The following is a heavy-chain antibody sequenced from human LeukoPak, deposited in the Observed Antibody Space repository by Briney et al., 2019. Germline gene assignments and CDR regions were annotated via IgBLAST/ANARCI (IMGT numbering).Heavy chain of an antibody. CDR3: ARRGRNSTGWQDYL. J-gene: IGHJ4*02. Sequence: PSETLSLTCTVSGGSISSYYWSWIRQPPGKGLEWIGNIYHTGSTNYNPSLSSRFTISIDTAKNQFSLKLTSVTAADTAVYYCARRGRNSTGWQDYLWGQGTLVTVSS. CDR2: IYHTGST. V-gene: IGHV4-59*01. D-gene: IGHD6-25*01. CDR1: GGSISSYY.